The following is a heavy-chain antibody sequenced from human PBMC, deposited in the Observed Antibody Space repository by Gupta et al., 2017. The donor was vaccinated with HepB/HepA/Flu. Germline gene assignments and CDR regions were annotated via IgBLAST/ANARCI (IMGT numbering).Heavy chain of an antibody. Sequence: QLQLQESGPGLVKPSETLSLTCTVSGGSISSSSYYWGWIRQPPGKGLEWIGSIYYSGSTYYNPSLKSRVTISVDTSKNQFSLKLSSVTAADTAVYYCARHGGSNWEFYPPAYFDYWGQGTLVTVSS. CDR3: ARHGGSNWEFYPPAYFDY. J-gene: IGHJ4*02. CDR2: IYYSGST. V-gene: IGHV4-39*01. D-gene: IGHD7-27*01. CDR1: GGSISSSSYY.